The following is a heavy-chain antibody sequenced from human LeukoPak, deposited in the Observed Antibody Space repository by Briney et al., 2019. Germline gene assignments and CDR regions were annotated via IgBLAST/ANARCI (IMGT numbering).Heavy chain of an antibody. CDR3: AREFRQTYSSGWSLDY. J-gene: IGHJ4*02. CDR1: GFTVSNNY. D-gene: IGHD6-19*01. V-gene: IGHV3-53*01. CDR2: IYGGRNNT. Sequence: AGGSLRLSCTVSGFTVSNNYMSWVRQAPGKGLEWVSVIYGGRNNTVYADSVKGRFTISRDNSRNTTYLQIDSLRAEDTATYYCAREFRQTYSSGWSLDYWGQGTLVTVSS.